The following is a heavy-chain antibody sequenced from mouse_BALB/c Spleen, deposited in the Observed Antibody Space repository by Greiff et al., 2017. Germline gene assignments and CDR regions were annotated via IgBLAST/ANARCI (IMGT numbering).Heavy chain of an antibody. V-gene: IGHV1-14*01. CDR3: ARWFTTVVATETYFDY. CDR1: GYTFTSYV. CDR2: INPYNDGT. D-gene: IGHD1-1*01. J-gene: IGHJ2*01. Sequence: VQLQQSGPELVKPGASVKMSCKASGYTFTSYVMHWVKQKPGQGLEWIGYINPYNDGTKYNEKFKGKATLTSDKSSSTAYMELSSLTSEDSAVYYCARWFTTVVATETYFDYWGQGTTLTVSS.